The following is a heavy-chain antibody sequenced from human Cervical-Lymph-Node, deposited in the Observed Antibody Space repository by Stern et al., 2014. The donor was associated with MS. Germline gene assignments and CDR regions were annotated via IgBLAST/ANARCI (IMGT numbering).Heavy chain of an antibody. D-gene: IGHD2-15*01. CDR1: GFSFSSYG. CDR2: TSYDGTNK. V-gene: IGHV3-30*18. CDR3: AKDSGCSDASCQLDV. Sequence: QLVQSGGGVVQPGRSLRLSCAASGFSFSSYGMHWVRQAPGKGLEWVAVTSYDGTNKYYVDSVKGRFTISRDNSKNTLYLQMNSLRVEDTAVYFCAKDSGCSDASCQLDVWGQGTTVTVSS. J-gene: IGHJ6*02.